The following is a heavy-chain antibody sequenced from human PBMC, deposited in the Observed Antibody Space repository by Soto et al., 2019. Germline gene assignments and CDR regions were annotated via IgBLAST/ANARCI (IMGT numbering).Heavy chain of an antibody. CDR3: ATSDTLYWKPHLD. J-gene: IGHJ1*01. CDR2: FDPEDGET. V-gene: IGHV1-24*01. CDR1: GYTLTELS. D-gene: IGHD1-1*01. Sequence: PSVKVSCKVSGYTLTELSMHWVRQAPGKGLEWMGGFDPEDGETIYAQKFQGRVTMTEDTSTDTAYMELSSLRSEDTAVYYCATSDTLYWKPHLDWGQVTLVTVSS.